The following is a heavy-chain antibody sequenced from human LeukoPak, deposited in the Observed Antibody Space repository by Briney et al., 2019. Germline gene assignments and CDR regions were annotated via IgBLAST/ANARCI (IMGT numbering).Heavy chain of an antibody. CDR3: ARNILFAFDI. Sequence: GGSLRLSCAASGLTVSSSYMSWVRQAPGKGLEWFSIIYNDGSTYYADSMKCRFTISRDNSKNTLYLQVNSLRAEDTAMYYCARNILFAFDIWGQGTMVTVSS. V-gene: IGHV3-53*01. CDR2: IYNDGST. CDR1: GLTVSSSY. J-gene: IGHJ3*02.